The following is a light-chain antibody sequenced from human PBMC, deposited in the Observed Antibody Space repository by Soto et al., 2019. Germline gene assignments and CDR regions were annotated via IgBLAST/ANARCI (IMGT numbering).Light chain of an antibody. Sequence: DIQMTQSPSTLSASVGDRVTITCRASQSVTNWLAWYQQKPGKAPNLLIYDASRLQSGIPSRFSDSGSGTEFTLTISSLQPDDFATYYCQQYTTYPYTFGQGTKVDIK. CDR2: DAS. CDR3: QQYTTYPYT. J-gene: IGKJ2*01. V-gene: IGKV1-5*01. CDR1: QSVTNW.